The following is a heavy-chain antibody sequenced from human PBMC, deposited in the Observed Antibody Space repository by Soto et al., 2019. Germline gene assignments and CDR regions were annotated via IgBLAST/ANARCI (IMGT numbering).Heavy chain of an antibody. V-gene: IGHV4-30-2*01. J-gene: IGHJ4*02. CDR1: GGSISSGGYS. CDR2: IYHSGSI. Sequence: SETLSLTCAVSGGSISSGGYSWSWIRQPPGKGLEWIGYIYHSGSIYYNPSLKSRVTISVDRSKNQFSLKLTSVTAADTAIYYCARGPPHHYWGQGTLVTVSS. CDR3: ARGPPHHY.